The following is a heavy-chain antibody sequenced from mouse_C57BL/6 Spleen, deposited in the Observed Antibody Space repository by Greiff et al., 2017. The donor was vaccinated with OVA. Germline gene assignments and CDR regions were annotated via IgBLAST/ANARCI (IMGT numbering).Heavy chain of an antibody. CDR3: ASLLYDYDEAY. D-gene: IGHD2-4*01. V-gene: IGHV1-52*01. Sequence: VQLQQPGAELVRPGSSVKLSCKASGYTFTSYWMHWVKQRPIQGLEWIGNIDPSDSETHYNQKFKDKATLTVDKSSSTAYMQLSSLTSEDSAVYYCASLLYDYDEAYWGQGTLVTVSA. J-gene: IGHJ3*01. CDR1: GYTFTSYW. CDR2: IDPSDSET.